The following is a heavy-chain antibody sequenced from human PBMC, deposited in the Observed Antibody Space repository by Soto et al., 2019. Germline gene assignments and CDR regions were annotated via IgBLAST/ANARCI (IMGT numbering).Heavy chain of an antibody. D-gene: IGHD3-10*01. CDR1: GYTFIYFW. V-gene: IGHV5-51*01. Sequence: PGESLKISCHASGYTFIYFWVSWVRQVPGKGLEWMGVIYPGASDIRYSPSFEGHGTISADKSTNTGYLQWSSLEAADTAIYYCARQGTSRGSDYAALDFWGPGTLVTSPQ. CDR3: ARQGTSRGSDYAALDF. J-gene: IGHJ4*02. CDR2: IYPGASDI.